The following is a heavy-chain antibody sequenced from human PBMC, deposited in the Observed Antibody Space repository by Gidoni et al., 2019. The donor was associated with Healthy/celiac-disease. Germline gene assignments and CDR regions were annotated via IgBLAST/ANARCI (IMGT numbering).Heavy chain of an antibody. Sequence: AASGFTFDDYGMSWVRQAPGKGLEWVSGINWNGGSTGYADSVKGRFTISRDNAKNSLYLQMNSLRAEDTALYHCARFGPPKRTQYYDFWSGYYTSPYYFDYWGQGTLVTVSS. V-gene: IGHV3-20*01. CDR3: ARFGPPKRTQYYDFWSGYYTSPYYFDY. D-gene: IGHD3-3*01. J-gene: IGHJ4*02. CDR1: GFTFDDYG. CDR2: INWNGGST.